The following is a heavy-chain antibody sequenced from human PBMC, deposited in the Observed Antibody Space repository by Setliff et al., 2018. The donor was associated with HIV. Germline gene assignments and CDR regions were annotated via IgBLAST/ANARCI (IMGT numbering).Heavy chain of an antibody. Sequence: SVKVSCKASGCTFTDHYLHWVRQAPGQALEWMGWFTPFNDNTNYAQKYRGRISITRDRSMSTAYMELSSLRSEDTGMYYCARSSRANEAFDVWGQGTMVTVSS. J-gene: IGHJ3*01. CDR3: ARSSRANEAFDV. V-gene: IGHV1-45*02. CDR1: GCTFTDHY. CDR2: FTPFNDNT.